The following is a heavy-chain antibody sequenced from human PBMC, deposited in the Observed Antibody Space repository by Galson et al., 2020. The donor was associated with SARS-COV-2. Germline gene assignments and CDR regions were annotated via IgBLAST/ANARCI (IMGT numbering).Heavy chain of an antibody. CDR1: GGSINSYY. V-gene: IGHV4-59*01. Sequence: SETLSLTCTVSGGSINSYYWSWIRQPPGKGLEWIGYIYYSGSTNYNPSLKSRVTISVDTSKNQFSLKLSSVTAADTAVYYCARGFDYWGQGTLVTVSS. CDR3: ARGFDY. J-gene: IGHJ4*02. CDR2: IYYSGST.